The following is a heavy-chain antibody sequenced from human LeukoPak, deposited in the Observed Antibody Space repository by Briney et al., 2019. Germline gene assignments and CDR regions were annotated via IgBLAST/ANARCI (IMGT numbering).Heavy chain of an antibody. CDR1: GFSFSSYG. J-gene: IGHJ4*02. Sequence: PGGSLRLSCAASGFSFSSYGMHWLRQAPGKGLEWVAVIWYDGSNKYYAEYVKGRFTISRDNCKDTLYLQRNSLEAADAALYDCATTGYRGQGALVTVS. CDR2: IWYDGSNK. D-gene: IGHD7-27*01. V-gene: IGHV3-33*01. CDR3: ATTGY.